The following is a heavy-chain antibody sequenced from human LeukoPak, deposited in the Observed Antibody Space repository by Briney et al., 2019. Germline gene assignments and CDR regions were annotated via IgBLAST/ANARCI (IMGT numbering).Heavy chain of an antibody. Sequence: SETLSLTCTVSGGSISSYYWSWIRQPPGKGLEWIGYIYYSGSTNYNPSLKSRVTISVDTSKIQFSLKLSSVTAADTAVYYCARDPQDGYYDYWGQGTLVTVSS. CDR2: IYYSGST. J-gene: IGHJ4*02. CDR1: GGSISSYY. V-gene: IGHV4-59*01. D-gene: IGHD3-22*01. CDR3: ARDPQDGYYDY.